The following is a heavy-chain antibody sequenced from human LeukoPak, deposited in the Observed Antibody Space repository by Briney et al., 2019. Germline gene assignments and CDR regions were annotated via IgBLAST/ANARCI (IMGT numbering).Heavy chain of an antibody. J-gene: IGHJ4*02. D-gene: IGHD6-19*01. CDR3: AKGRGSSGWYLLDY. CDR1: GFTFDDYA. Sequence: PGGSLRLSCAASGFTFDDYAMHWVRQAPGKGLEWVSGISWSSGSIAYAASVKGRFTISRDNAKNSLYLQMNSLTAEDTALYYCAKGRGSSGWYLLDYWGQGTLVTVSS. V-gene: IGHV3-9*01. CDR2: ISWSSGSI.